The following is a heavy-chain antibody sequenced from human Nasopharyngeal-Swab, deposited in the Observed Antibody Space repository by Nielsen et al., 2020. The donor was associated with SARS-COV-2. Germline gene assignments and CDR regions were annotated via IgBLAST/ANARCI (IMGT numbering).Heavy chain of an antibody. CDR2: ISFGGVST. V-gene: IGHV3-23*01. Sequence: GGSLRLSCAASGFTFRSNAMSWVRQAPGKGLEWVSGISFGGVSTYYADSVKGRFTISRDNSKNTLFLQMNSLRAEDTALYYCAKVGGGVGYWGQGTLVTVSS. CDR1: GFTFRSNA. J-gene: IGHJ4*02. D-gene: IGHD3-16*01. CDR3: AKVGGGVGY.